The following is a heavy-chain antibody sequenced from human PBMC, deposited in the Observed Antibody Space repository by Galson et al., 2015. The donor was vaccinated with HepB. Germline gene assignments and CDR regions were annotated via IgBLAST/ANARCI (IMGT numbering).Heavy chain of an antibody. Sequence: SVKVSCKASGYTFTSYGISWVRQAPGQGLEWMGWIRAYNGNTNYAQKLQGRVTMTTDTSTSTAYMEMRSVRSDDTAVYYCARDSGYILTGLPAFDILGKGTMVTVSS. CDR3: ARDSGYILTGLPAFDI. V-gene: IGHV1-18*01. CDR1: GYTFTSYG. J-gene: IGHJ3*02. D-gene: IGHD3-9*01. CDR2: IRAYNGNT.